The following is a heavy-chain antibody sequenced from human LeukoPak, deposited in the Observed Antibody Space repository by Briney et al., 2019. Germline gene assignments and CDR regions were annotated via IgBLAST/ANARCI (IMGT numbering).Heavy chain of an antibody. D-gene: IGHD2-8*01. V-gene: IGHV3-9*01. CDR3: AKVRVYSLSGGYDH. CDR1: GGSISSYY. J-gene: IGHJ4*02. CDR2: ISWNSDRI. Sequence: LSLTCTVSGGSISSYYWSWIRQPPGKGLEWVSGISWNSDRIAYADSVKGRFTISRDNAKNSLYLQMNSLRAEDTALYYCAKVRVYSLSGGYDHWGQGTLVTVSS.